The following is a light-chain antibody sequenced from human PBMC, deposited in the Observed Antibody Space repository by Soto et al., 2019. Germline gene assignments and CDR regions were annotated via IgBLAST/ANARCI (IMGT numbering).Light chain of an antibody. Sequence: IFMTQSPSTLPVSPWERATLSCRASQRVSRNLAWYQQKPGQAPRLLIYDASTRATGIPDRFSGSGSETEFTLTISSLQSEDYAIYYCQQYNNWPPWTFGHGTKVDIK. CDR1: QRVSRN. CDR2: DAS. CDR3: QQYNNWPPWT. V-gene: IGKV3-15*01. J-gene: IGKJ1*01.